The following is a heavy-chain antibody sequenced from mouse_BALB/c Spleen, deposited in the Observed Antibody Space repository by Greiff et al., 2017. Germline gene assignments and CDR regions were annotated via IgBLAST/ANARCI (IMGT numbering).Heavy chain of an antibody. CDR1: GFTFSSYG. J-gene: IGHJ2*01. CDR3: ARHRATMRDFDY. V-gene: IGHV5-6*01. D-gene: IGHD2-4*01. Sequence: EVMLVESGGDLVKPGGPLKLSCAASGFTFSSYGMSWVRQTPDKRLEWVATISSGGSYTYYPDSVKGRFTISRDNAKNTLYLQMSSLKSEDTAMYYCARHRATMRDFDYWGQGTTLTVSS. CDR2: ISSGGSYT.